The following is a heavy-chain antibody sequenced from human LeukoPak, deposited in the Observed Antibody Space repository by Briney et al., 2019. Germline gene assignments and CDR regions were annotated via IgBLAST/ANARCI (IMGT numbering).Heavy chain of an antibody. CDR1: GGSISSYY. CDR3: ARGRSSMVRGYYYYYMDV. D-gene: IGHD3-10*01. J-gene: IGHJ6*03. CDR2: IYYSGST. V-gene: IGHV4-59*01. Sequence: PSETLSLTCTVSGGSISSYYWSWIRQPPGKGLEWIGYIYYSGSTNYNPSLKSRVTISVDTSKNQFPLKLSSVTAADTAVYYCARGRSSMVRGYYYYYMDVWGKGTTVTISS.